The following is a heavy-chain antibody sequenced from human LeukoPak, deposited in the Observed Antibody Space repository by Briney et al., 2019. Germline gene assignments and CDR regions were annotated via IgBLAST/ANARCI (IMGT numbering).Heavy chain of an antibody. J-gene: IGHJ4*02. CDR1: GFTFSDYY. Sequence: PGGSLRLSCAASGFTFSDYYMSWIRQAPGKGLEWVSYISSSGSTIYYADSVKGRFTISRDNAKNSLYLQMNSLRAEDTAVYYCARDFDASSPHFDYWGQGTLVTVSS. CDR2: ISSSGSTI. V-gene: IGHV3-11*01. D-gene: IGHD6-13*01. CDR3: ARDFDASSPHFDY.